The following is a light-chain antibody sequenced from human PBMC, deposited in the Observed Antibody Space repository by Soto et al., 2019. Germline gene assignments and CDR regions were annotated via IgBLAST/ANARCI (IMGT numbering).Light chain of an antibody. CDR2: GAS. Sequence: EIVMTRSPATLSVSPGERATLSCRASQSVTSNLAWYQQKPGQAPRLLIYGASTRATGLPARFTGSGSGTEFTLTISSLQSEDFAIYYCQQYNNWPRTFGLGTKVDIK. CDR3: QQYNNWPRT. CDR1: QSVTSN. V-gene: IGKV3-15*01. J-gene: IGKJ1*01.